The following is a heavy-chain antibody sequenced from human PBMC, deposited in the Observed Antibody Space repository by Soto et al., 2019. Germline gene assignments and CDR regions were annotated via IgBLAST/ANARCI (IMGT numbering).Heavy chain of an antibody. CDR1: GGSISRSLSY. Sequence: QLQLQESGPGLVKPSETLSLTCSVSGGSISRSLSYWGWIRQPPGKGLEWIGSIYYSGTTYYKPSLESRVTISLDTSKNQFSLKLTSVTAADTAVYYCARHVNRHGDYLFDYWGQGTLVTVSS. J-gene: IGHJ4*02. CDR2: IYYSGTT. D-gene: IGHD4-17*01. CDR3: ARHVNRHGDYLFDY. V-gene: IGHV4-39*01.